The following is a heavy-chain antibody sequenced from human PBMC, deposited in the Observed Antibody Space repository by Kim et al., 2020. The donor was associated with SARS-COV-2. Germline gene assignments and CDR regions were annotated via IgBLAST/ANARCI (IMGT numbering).Heavy chain of an antibody. CDR2: IYYSGST. CDR1: GGSISSSSYY. J-gene: IGHJ4*02. Sequence: SETLSLTCTVSGGSISSSSYYWGWIRQPPGKGLEWIGSIYYSGSTYYNPSLKSRVTISVDTSKNQFSLKLSSVTAADTAVYYCATGGYSYGDGALTAPLPYFDYWGQGTLVTVSS. V-gene: IGHV4-39*01. D-gene: IGHD5-18*01. CDR3: ATGGYSYGDGALTAPLPYFDY.